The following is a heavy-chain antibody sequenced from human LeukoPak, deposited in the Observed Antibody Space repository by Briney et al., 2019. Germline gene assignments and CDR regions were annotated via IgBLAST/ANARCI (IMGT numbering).Heavy chain of an antibody. Sequence: SETLSLTCAVSGDSISSDNWWTWVRQPPGKGLEWIGEINHSGSTNYNPSLKSRVTISVDTSKNQFSLKLSSVTAADTAVYYCARAPTGYWGQGTLVTVSS. CDR1: GDSISSDNW. J-gene: IGHJ4*02. V-gene: IGHV4-4*02. CDR3: ARAPTGY. D-gene: IGHD4-17*01. CDR2: INHSGST.